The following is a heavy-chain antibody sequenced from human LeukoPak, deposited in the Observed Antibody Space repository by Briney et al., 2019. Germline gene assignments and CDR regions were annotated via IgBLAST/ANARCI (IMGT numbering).Heavy chain of an antibody. CDR1: GFTFSSYG. Sequence: GGSLRLSCAASGFTFSSYGMHWVRQAPGKGLEWVAFIRYDGSNKYYADSVKGRFTISRDNSKNTLYLQMNSLRAEDTAVYYCAIDPTPYYYDSSGYYYGMDVWGQGTTVTVSS. J-gene: IGHJ6*02. CDR3: AIDPTPYYYDSSGYYYGMDV. V-gene: IGHV3-30*02. CDR2: IRYDGSNK. D-gene: IGHD3-22*01.